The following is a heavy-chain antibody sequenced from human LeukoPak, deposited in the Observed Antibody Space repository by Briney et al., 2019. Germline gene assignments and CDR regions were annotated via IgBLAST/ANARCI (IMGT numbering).Heavy chain of an antibody. CDR1: GFTFSNYW. V-gene: IGHV3-7*01. J-gene: IGHJ4*02. D-gene: IGHD6-13*01. Sequence: GGSLRFSCTASGFTFSNYWMSWVRQAPGKGLEWVANIKQDGSEKYYVDSVKGRFTISRDNAKNSLYLQMNSLRADDTAVYYCARDDSSSWYKDWGQGTLVTVSS. CDR3: ARDDSSSWYKD. CDR2: IKQDGSEK.